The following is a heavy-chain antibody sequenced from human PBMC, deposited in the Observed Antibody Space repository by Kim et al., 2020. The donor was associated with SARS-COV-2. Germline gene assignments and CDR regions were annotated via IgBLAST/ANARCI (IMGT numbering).Heavy chain of an antibody. D-gene: IGHD6-13*01. V-gene: IGHV3-11*01. CDR2: ISSSGSTI. Sequence: GGSLRLSCAASGFTFSDYYMSWIRQAPGKGLEWVSYISSSGSTIYYADSVKGRFTISRDNAKNSLYLQMNSLRAEDTAVYYCARDGRPQQPSLSKNWFDPWGQGTLVTVSS. CDR1: GFTFSDYY. J-gene: IGHJ5*02. CDR3: ARDGRPQQPSLSKNWFDP.